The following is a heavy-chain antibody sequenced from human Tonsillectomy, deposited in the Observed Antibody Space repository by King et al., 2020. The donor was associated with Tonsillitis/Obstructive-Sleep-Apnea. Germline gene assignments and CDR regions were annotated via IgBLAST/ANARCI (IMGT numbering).Heavy chain of an antibody. V-gene: IGHV3-15*01. D-gene: IGHD2-15*01. CDR1: GFIFSNAW. J-gene: IGHJ3*02. CDR2: IKSKKDGETK. Sequence: VQLVESGGGLVEPGGSPRLSCTASGFIFSNAWMTWVRQAPGKGLEWVGRIKSKKDGETKDYAAPVKGSFTISRDDSKNTLFLQLNSLKTEDTAMYYCTTLGYCDRAGCYRGGSNAFDIWGQGTMVTVSS. CDR3: TTLGYCDRAGCYRGGSNAFDI.